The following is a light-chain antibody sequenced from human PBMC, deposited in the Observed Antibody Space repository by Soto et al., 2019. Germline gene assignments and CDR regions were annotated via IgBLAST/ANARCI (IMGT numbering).Light chain of an antibody. CDR2: AAY. CDR1: QSISNY. V-gene: IGKV1-39*01. Sequence: DIQMTPSPSSLSASVRDRVTITCRASQSISNYLNWYQQKPGKAPKLLIYAAYNLESGVTSRFSGSGSGTDFTLTISSLQPEDFATYDCQQTYSTPLTLGGGTKVEIK. CDR3: QQTYSTPLT. J-gene: IGKJ4*01.